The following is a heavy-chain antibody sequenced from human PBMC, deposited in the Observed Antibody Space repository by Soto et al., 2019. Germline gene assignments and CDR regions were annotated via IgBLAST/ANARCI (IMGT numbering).Heavy chain of an antibody. CDR2: IYYSGST. V-gene: IGHV4-59*12. CDR3: ARAGGDTALALYYYYGMDV. D-gene: IGHD5-18*01. Sequence: SETLCLTCTVSGGSIGSYDWSWIRQPPGKGKEWIGYIYYSGSTYYNPSLKSRVTISVDTSKNQFSLKLSSVTAADTAVYYCARAGGDTALALYYYYGMDVWGQGPTVTVSS. J-gene: IGHJ6*02. CDR1: GGSIGSYD.